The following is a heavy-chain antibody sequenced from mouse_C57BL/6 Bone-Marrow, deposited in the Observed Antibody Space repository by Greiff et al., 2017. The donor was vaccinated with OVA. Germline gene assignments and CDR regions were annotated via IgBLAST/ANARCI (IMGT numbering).Heavy chain of an antibody. Sequence: EVKLVESGGDLVKPGGSLKLSCAASGFTFSSYGMSWVRQTPDKRLEWVATISSGGSYTYYPDSVKGRFTISRDNAKNTLYLQMSSLKSEDTAMYYCARQQDGASYWGQGTLVTVSA. V-gene: IGHV5-6*01. CDR1: GFTFSSYG. J-gene: IGHJ3*01. CDR3: ARQQDGASY. CDR2: ISSGGSYT.